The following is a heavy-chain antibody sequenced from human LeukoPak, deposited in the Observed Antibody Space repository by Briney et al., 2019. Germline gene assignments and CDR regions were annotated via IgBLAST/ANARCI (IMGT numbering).Heavy chain of an antibody. Sequence: GGSLRLSCAASGFTVSSNYMSWVRQAPGKGLEWVSVIYSGGSTYYADSVKGRFTISRDNSKNTLYLQMNSLGAEDTAVYYCARASRDGYNWGGFDYWGQGTLVTVSS. V-gene: IGHV3-53*01. CDR1: GFTVSSNY. CDR2: IYSGGST. D-gene: IGHD5-24*01. J-gene: IGHJ4*02. CDR3: ARASRDGYNWGGFDY.